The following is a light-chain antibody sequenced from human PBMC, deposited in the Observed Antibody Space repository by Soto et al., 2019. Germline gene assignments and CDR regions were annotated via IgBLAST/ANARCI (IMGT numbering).Light chain of an antibody. CDR2: AAS. J-gene: IGKJ2*01. CDR1: QGGSAY. Sequence: DIQMTQSPSSLSASVGDRVTITCRASQGGSAYLLWYQQRQGTAPKLLIYAASNLVSGVPSRFSGSRSGTTFTLAISSLQPEDFATYYCQQSYKTPHTFGQGTKLETK. CDR3: QQSYKTPHT. V-gene: IGKV1-39*01.